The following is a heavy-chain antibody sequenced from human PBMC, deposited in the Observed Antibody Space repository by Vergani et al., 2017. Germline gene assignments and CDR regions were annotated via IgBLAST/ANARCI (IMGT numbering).Heavy chain of an antibody. V-gene: IGHV4-61*02. Sequence: QVQLQESGPGLVKPSQTLSLTCTVSGGSISSGSYYWSWIRQPAGKGLEWIGYIYYSGSTNYNPSLKSRVTISVDTSKNQFSLKLSSVTAADTAVYYCARDRNDFWSGYGYYYGMDVWGQGTTVTVSS. CDR2: IYYSGST. CDR3: ARDRNDFWSGYGYYYGMDV. D-gene: IGHD3-3*01. J-gene: IGHJ6*02. CDR1: GGSISSGSYY.